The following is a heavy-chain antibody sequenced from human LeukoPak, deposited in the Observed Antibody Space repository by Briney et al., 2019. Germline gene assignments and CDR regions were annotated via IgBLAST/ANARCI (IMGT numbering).Heavy chain of an antibody. D-gene: IGHD5-24*01. V-gene: IGHV3-7*01. Sequence: GGSLRLSCAASGFTFSSYWMSWVRQAPGKGLEWVANIKQDGSEKYYVDSVKGRFTISRDNAKNSLYLQMNSLRAEDTAAYYCARDQVESHYGMDVWGQGTTVTVSS. CDR3: ARDQVESHYGMDV. J-gene: IGHJ6*02. CDR2: IKQDGSEK. CDR1: GFTFSSYW.